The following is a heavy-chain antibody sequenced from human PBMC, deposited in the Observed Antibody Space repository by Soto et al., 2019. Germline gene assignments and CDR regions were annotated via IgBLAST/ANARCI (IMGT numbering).Heavy chain of an antibody. CDR3: ARGGDYGGNSGLGY. J-gene: IGHJ4*02. V-gene: IGHV3-48*03. CDR2: ISSSGSTI. Sequence: PGGSLRLSCAASGFTFSSYEMNWVRQAPGKGLEWVSYISSSGSTIYYADSVKGRFTISRDNAKNSLYLQMNSLRAEDTAVYYCARGGDYGGNSGLGYWGQGTLVTVSS. CDR1: GFTFSSYE. D-gene: IGHD4-17*01.